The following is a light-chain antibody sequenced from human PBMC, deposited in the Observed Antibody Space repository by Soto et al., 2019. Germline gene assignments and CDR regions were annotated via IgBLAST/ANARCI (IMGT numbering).Light chain of an antibody. CDR3: QQYGSSLPWT. J-gene: IGKJ1*01. V-gene: IGKV3-20*01. CDR1: QSVSST. CDR2: GAS. Sequence: IGMTQSPVNLSVPPGESATLSCRASQSVSSTLAWFQQKPGQAPRLLIYGASTRATGIPARFSGSGSGTDFTLTISRLEPEDFAVYYCQQYGSSLPWTFGQGTKVDIK.